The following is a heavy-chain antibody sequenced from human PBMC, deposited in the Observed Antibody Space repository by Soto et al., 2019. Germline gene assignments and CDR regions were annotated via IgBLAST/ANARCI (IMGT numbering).Heavy chain of an antibody. CDR3: AKTRIAARLYYYGMDV. J-gene: IGHJ6*02. D-gene: IGHD6-6*01. V-gene: IGHV3-30*18. CDR2: ISYDGSNK. Sequence: PGGSLRLSCAASGFTFSSYGMHWVRQAPGKGLEWVAVISYDGSNKYYADSVKGRFTISRDNSKNTLYLQMNSLRAEDTAVYYCAKTRIAARLYYYGMDVWGQGSTGTVSS. CDR1: GFTFSSYG.